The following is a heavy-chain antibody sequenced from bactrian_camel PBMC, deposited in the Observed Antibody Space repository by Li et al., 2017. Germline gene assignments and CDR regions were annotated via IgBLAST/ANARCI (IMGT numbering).Heavy chain of an antibody. D-gene: IGHD3*01. CDR2: IDTSGIET. Sequence: HVQLVESGGGSVQSGGSLRLACAVSGFRYERYCVGWFRQAPGKEREGVAAIDTSGIETYADSVRGRFVLSQDNNKTTLYLQMNSLEPEDTAIYYCAAVLRGRSDQFFSAAPRVGYFGPGTQVTVS. V-gene: IGHV3S6*01. J-gene: IGHJ6*01. CDR1: GFRYERYC. CDR3: AAVLRGRSDQFFSAAPRVGY.